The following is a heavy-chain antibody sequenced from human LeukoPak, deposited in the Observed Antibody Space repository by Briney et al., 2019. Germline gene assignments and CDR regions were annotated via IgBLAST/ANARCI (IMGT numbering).Heavy chain of an antibody. V-gene: IGHV4-61*02. CDR1: GGSISSGSHY. Sequence: SQTLSLTCTGSGGSISSGSHYWSWMRQPAGKGLEWIGRMYTSGSTNYNPSLKSRVTISVDTTKNQFSLKLSSVTAADTAVYYCARERHRVAEADYWGQGTLVTVSS. J-gene: IGHJ4*02. CDR2: MYTSGST. CDR3: ARERHRVAEADY.